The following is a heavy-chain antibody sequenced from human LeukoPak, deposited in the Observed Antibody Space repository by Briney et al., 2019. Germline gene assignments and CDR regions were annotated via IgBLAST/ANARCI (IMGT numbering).Heavy chain of an antibody. V-gene: IGHV3-23*01. CDR2: ISGSGGST. CDR3: AKSLGSAWSGIMAWFDT. Sequence: GGSLRLSCAASGVTFSSYARSWVRQAPGKGLEWVATISGSGGSTYYAHSVKGRVTTSGENSKNTPYQQMNSLRADDTAVYYCAKSLGSAWSGIMAWFDTWGEGPLVTVPS. D-gene: IGHD3-10*01. J-gene: IGHJ5*02. CDR1: GVTFSSYA.